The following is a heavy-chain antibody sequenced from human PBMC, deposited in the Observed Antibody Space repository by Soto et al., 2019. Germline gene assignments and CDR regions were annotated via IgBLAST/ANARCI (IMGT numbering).Heavy chain of an antibody. Sequence: ASVKVSCKASGYTFSSYAMHWVRQAPGQRLGWMGWINAGYGNTKSSQKFQDRVTISRDTSASTAYMELTSLRSEDTAVYYCARDTGDGTFDFWGQGTLVTVSS. D-gene: IGHD7-27*01. CDR3: ARDTGDGTFDF. CDR1: GYTFSSYA. V-gene: IGHV1-3*01. CDR2: INAGYGNT. J-gene: IGHJ4*02.